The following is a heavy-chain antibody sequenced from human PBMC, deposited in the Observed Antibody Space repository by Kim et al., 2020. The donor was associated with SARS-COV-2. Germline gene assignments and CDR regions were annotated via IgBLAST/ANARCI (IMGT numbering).Heavy chain of an antibody. D-gene: IGHD5-12*01. CDR3: ARESKIGRWLQLTPGYYYGMDV. J-gene: IGHJ6*02. Sequence: ASVKVSCKASGYTFTSYYMHWVRQAPGQGLEWMGIINPSGGYTSYAQKFQGRVTMTRDTSTSTVYMELSSLRSEDTAVYYCARESKIGRWLQLTPGYYYGMDVWGQGTTVTVSS. CDR2: INPSGGYT. V-gene: IGHV1-46*01. CDR1: GYTFTSYY.